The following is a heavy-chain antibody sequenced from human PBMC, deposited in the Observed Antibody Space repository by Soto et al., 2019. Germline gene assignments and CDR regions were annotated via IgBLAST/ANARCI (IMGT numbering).Heavy chain of an antibody. D-gene: IGHD2-8*01. CDR2: ISYDGSNK. V-gene: IGHV3-30-3*01. CDR1: GFTFSSYA. Sequence: QVQLVESGGGVVQPGRSLRLSCAASGFTFSSYAMHWVRQAPGKGLEWVAVISYDGSNKYDADSVKGRFTISRDNSKNPLYLQMNSLRAEDTAVYYCAREDYCTNGVCYHYYYYGMDVWGQGTTVTVSS. J-gene: IGHJ6*02. CDR3: AREDYCTNGVCYHYYYYGMDV.